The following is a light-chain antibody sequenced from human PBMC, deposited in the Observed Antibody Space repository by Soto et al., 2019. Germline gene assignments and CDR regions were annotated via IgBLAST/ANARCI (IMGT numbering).Light chain of an antibody. CDR1: QDFNKY. CDR2: DAS. J-gene: IGKJ3*01. V-gene: IGKV1-27*01. CDR3: QNYNNLAMT. Sequence: DIQLTQSPPSLSASIGDRVTITCRASQDFNKYLAWYQQKPGKVPNLLIYDASTLQSGVPSRFSGSGSGTDFTLTISSLQPEDVATYYCQNYNNLAMTFGPGTKVDVK.